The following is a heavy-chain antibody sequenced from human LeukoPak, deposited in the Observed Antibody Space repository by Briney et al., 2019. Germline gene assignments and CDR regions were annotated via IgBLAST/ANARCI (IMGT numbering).Heavy chain of an antibody. CDR2: ISYDGSNK. V-gene: IGHV3-30*04. D-gene: IGHD6-19*01. Sequence: GGSLRLSCAASGFTFSSYAMHWVRQAPGKGLEWVAVISYDGSNKYYADSVKGRFTISRDNSKNTLYLQMNGLRAEDTAVYYCARAARQWLVSDAFDIWGQGTMVTVSS. CDR3: ARAARQWLVSDAFDI. CDR1: GFTFSSYA. J-gene: IGHJ3*02.